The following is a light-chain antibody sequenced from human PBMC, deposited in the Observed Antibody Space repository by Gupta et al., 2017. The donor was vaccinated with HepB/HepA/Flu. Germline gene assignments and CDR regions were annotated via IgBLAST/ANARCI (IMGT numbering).Light chain of an antibody. CDR1: QDISNY. CDR2: DAS. Sequence: DIQMTQSPSSLSASVGDRVTITCQASQDISNYLNWYQQKPGKAPKLLIYDASNLETGVPSRFSGRGSGTELTFTISSLKPEDIATYYCQQYENLPLFGPGTKVDIK. J-gene: IGKJ3*01. CDR3: QQYENLPL. V-gene: IGKV1-33*01.